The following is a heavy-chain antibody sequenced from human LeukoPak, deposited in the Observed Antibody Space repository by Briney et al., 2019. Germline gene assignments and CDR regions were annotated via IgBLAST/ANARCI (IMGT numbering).Heavy chain of an antibody. D-gene: IGHD2-15*01. J-gene: IGHJ6*03. CDR1: GYTFTGYY. CDR3: ATRYRSGGSCPNYYYYYINV. CDR2: INPNSGGT. Sequence: ASVKVSCKASGYTFTGYYMHWVRQAPGQGLEWMGWINPNSGGTNYAQKFQGRVTMTRDTSISTAYMELSSLRSEDTAVYYCATRYRSGGSCPNYYYYYINVWGKGTTVTISS. V-gene: IGHV1-2*02.